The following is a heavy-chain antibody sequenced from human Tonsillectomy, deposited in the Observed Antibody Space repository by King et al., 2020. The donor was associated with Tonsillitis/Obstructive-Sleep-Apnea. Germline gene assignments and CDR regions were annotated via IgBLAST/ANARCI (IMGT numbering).Heavy chain of an antibody. CDR2: IKEDGSEK. D-gene: IGHD2-15*01. CDR3: ARDAGYCSGGSCARG. J-gene: IGHJ1*01. CDR1: GFIFRTYW. Sequence: VQLVESGGGLVQPGGSLRLSCVASGFIFRTYWMSWVRQAPGKGLEWVANIKEDGSEKNYVESVKGRFTISRDNAQNSLYLQMNSLRAEDTAVYYCARDAGYCSGGSCARGWGQGTLVTVSS. V-gene: IGHV3-7*04.